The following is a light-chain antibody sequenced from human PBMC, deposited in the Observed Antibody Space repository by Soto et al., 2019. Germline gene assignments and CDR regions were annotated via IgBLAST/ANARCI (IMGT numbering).Light chain of an antibody. Sequence: EIVLTQSPGTLSLSPGERATLSCRASQSVSSSYLAWYQQKPGQAPRLLIYGASSRAPGIPDRFSGSGSGTDFTLTISRLEPEDFAVYYCQQYGSSLLTFGGGTKVELK. CDR1: QSVSSSY. CDR2: GAS. CDR3: QQYGSSLLT. V-gene: IGKV3-20*01. J-gene: IGKJ4*01.